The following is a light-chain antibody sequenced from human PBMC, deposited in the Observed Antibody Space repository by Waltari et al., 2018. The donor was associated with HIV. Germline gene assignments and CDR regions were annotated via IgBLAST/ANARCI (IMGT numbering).Light chain of an antibody. J-gene: IGLJ2*01. CDR2: DVS. CDR1: SSDGGAYNY. Sequence: QSALTQPRSVSGSPGQSATISCTGTSSDGGAYNYVPWYQQHPGKAPKLMIYDVSKRPSGVPDRFSGSKSGNTASLTISGLQAEDEADYYCCSYAGSYTLRVFGGGTKLTVL. V-gene: IGLV2-11*01. CDR3: CSYAGSYTLRV.